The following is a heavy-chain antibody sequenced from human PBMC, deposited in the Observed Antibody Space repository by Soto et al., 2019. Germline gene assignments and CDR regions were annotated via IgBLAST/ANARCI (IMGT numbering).Heavy chain of an antibody. V-gene: IGHV4-4*07. D-gene: IGHD6-19*01. J-gene: IGHJ6*02. CDR1: GGYISSYY. CDR3: ARAGLFYGMDG. CDR2: IYTSGST. Sequence: SXIRSHTSTVWGGYISSYYWSRFRQQAGKGLEWIGRIYTSGSTNYNPSLKSRVTMSVDTSKNQFSLKLSSVTAADTAVYYCARAGLFYGMDGWVHGTTVPISS.